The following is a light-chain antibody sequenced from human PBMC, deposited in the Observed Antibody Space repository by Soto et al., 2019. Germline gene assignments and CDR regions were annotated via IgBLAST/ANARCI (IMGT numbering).Light chain of an antibody. V-gene: IGKV3-11*01. CDR2: DAS. CDR3: QDYHGSPPT. Sequence: EIVLTQSPATLSLSPGERATLSCRASQSVSNYVAWYQQKPGQAPRLLIFDASNRATGIPARFSGSGSGTDFTLTISSLEPDDFAFYFCQDYHGSPPTFGQGTMVEIK. CDR1: QSVSNY. J-gene: IGKJ1*01.